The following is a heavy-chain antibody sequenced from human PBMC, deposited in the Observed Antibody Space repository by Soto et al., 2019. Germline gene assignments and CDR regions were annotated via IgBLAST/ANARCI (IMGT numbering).Heavy chain of an antibody. J-gene: IGHJ6*02. CDR2: MSSSGVTV. CDR1: GFTFSDYY. CDR3: ARNTISAAGADYYGLDV. Sequence: GGSLRLSCAVSGFTFSDYYMSWIRQAPGQGLEWVSYMSSSGVTVFYADSVKGRFTISRDNAKNSLYLQMYSLRAEDSAVYYCARNTISAAGADYYGLDVWGQGTTVTVSS. V-gene: IGHV3-11*01. D-gene: IGHD6-13*01.